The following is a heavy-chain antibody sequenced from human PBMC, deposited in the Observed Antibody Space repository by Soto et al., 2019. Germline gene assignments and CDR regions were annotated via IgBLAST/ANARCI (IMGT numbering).Heavy chain of an antibody. CDR2: ISSDGSNE. CDR1: GFTFSSYA. Sequence: PGGSLRLSCAASGFTFSSYAMHWIRQAPGKGLEWVAIISSDGSNEYYADSVKGRFTISRDNSKNTLYLQVRSLRAEDTAVYYCAKTYYYDRSGYYQNWFDPWGQGTLVTVSS. CDR3: AKTYYYDRSGYYQNWFDP. J-gene: IGHJ5*02. D-gene: IGHD3-22*01. V-gene: IGHV3-30-3*02.